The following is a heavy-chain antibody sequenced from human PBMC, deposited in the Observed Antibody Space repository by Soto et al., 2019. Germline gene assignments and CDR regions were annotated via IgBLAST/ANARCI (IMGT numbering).Heavy chain of an antibody. J-gene: IGHJ5*02. CDR2: IYTGGTA. CDR3: ARDFDSSSWFRLDR. Sequence: LSLTCTVSGGSLKTYFWSWIRQPAGTGLERIGRIYTGGTANYGASLKGRVIMAVDTAKTQLSVKVTSVTAADTAVYYCARDFDSSSWFRLDRWGQGTLVTVSS. V-gene: IGHV4-4*07. D-gene: IGHD6-13*01. CDR1: GGSLKTYF.